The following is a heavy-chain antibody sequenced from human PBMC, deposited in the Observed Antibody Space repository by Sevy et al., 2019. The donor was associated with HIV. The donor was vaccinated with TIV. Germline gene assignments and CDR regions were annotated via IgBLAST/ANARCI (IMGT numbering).Heavy chain of an antibody. CDR1: GFTFRNYG. V-gene: IGHV3-30*02. J-gene: IGHJ4*02. D-gene: IGHD3-16*01. CDR3: AKDESHCGDECHPTFFDY. Sequence: GGSLRLSCTASGFTFRNYGMHWVRQAPGKGLEWVAFIRYDGNNTYYEDSVKGRFTISRDNSKNTLYLQMNSLRAEDTSVYYCAKDESHCGDECHPTFFDYWGQGSLVTVSS. CDR2: IRYDGNNT.